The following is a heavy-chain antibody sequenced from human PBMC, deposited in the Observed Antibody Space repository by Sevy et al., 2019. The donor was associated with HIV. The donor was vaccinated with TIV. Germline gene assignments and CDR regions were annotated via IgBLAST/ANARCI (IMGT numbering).Heavy chain of an antibody. CDR2: IKSKTDGGTI. CDR3: ITDPGYSGYDEEVINYYYYGMDV. CDR1: GFTFSSAW. V-gene: IGHV3-15*01. J-gene: IGHJ6*02. D-gene: IGHD5-12*01. Sequence: GGSLRLSCAASGFTFSSAWMSWVRQAPGKGLEWVGRIKSKTDGGTIDYAAPVKGRFSISREDSKNTVYLQMNSLKTDDTAVYYCITDPGYSGYDEEVINYYYYGMDVWGQGTTVTVSS.